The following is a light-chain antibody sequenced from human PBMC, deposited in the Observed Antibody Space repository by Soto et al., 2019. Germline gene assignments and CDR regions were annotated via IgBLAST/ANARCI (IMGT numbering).Light chain of an antibody. CDR3: SSYAGSNYV. V-gene: IGLV2-8*01. CDR1: SSDVGGYNY. J-gene: IGLJ1*01. Sequence: QSVLTQPPSASGSPGQSVTISCTGTSSDVGGYNYVSWYQQHPGKAPKLMIYEVSKRPSGVPVRFSGSKSGNTASLTVSGLQAEDEADYYCSSYAGSNYVFGTGTKVTVL. CDR2: EVS.